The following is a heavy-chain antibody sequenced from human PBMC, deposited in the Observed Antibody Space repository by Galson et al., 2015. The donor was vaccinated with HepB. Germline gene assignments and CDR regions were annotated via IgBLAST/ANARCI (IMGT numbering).Heavy chain of an antibody. CDR2: ISTYNGNT. CDR1: GYTLTNYG. V-gene: IGHV1-18*01. CDR3: ARDRGGYSGSYYFGWRNGGHNY. D-gene: IGHD1-26*01. J-gene: IGHJ4*02. Sequence: SVKVSCKASGYTLTNYGISWVRQAPGQGLEWMGWISTYNGNTNYAQKLQGRVTMTTDTSTSTAYMELRSLRSDDTAVYYCARDRGGYSGSYYFGWRNGGHNYWGQGTLVTVSS.